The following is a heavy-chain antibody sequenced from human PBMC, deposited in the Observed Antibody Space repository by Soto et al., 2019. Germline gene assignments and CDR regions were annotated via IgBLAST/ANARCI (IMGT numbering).Heavy chain of an antibody. CDR3: AHIPNYYQYDWFDP. D-gene: IGHD3-16*01. Sequence: QITLKESGPTLVKPTQPLTLTCTFSGFSLTTRGVGVGWIRQPPGKALECLALIYWDDDKRYSPSLQSRLSITKETSKNQVVLTMTNVDPVDTATYYCAHIPNYYQYDWFDPWGQGTLVSVSS. CDR2: IYWDDDK. CDR1: GFSLTTRGVG. V-gene: IGHV2-5*02. J-gene: IGHJ5*02.